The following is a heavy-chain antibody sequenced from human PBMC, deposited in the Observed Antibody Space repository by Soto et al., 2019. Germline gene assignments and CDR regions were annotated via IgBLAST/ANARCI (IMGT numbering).Heavy chain of an antibody. CDR2: ISDSGSHM. Sequence: VQLVESGGGLVQPGGSLRLSCVVSGFTLGGFGMNWVRQAPGKGLEWVSYISDSGSHMYYADSVKGRFTISRDSAKNSLYLQMNSLRVEDTAVYYCAPQGVGATGYLYWGQGTLVTVSS. J-gene: IGHJ4*02. CDR3: APQGVGATGYLY. V-gene: IGHV3-48*01. CDR1: GFTLGGFG. D-gene: IGHD1-26*01.